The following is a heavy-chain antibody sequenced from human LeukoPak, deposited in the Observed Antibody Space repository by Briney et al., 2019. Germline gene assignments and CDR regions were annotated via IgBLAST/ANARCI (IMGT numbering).Heavy chain of an antibody. CDR1: GFTFSTYT. Sequence: NSGGSLRLSCAASGFTFSTYTMNWVRQAPGKGLEWVSSISRNSDYIYYADSVKGRFTISRDNAKDSLYLQMNSLRDEDTAKYYCASYFDYWGQGALVTVSS. V-gene: IGHV3-21*01. CDR2: ISRNSDYI. CDR3: ASYFDY. J-gene: IGHJ4*02.